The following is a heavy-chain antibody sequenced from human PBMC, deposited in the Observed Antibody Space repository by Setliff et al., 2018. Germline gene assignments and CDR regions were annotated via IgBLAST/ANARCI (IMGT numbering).Heavy chain of an antibody. CDR2: INPSGGST. J-gene: IGHJ5*02. Sequence: ASVKVSCKASGYTFTSYYMHWVRQAPGQGLEWMGIINPSGGSTSYAQKFQGKVTMTRDTSTSTVYMELSSLRSEDTAVYYCARDARDFWSGYSSHEGFDPWGQGTLVTVSS. D-gene: IGHD3-3*01. CDR1: GYTFTSYY. V-gene: IGHV1-46*01. CDR3: ARDARDFWSGYSSHEGFDP.